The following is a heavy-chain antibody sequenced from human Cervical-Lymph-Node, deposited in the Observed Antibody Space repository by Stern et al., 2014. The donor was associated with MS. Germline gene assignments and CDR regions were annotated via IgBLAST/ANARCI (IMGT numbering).Heavy chain of an antibody. V-gene: IGHV1-46*01. CDR1: GYNFTSYH. Sequence: EQLVQSGAEVKKPGASVKVSCKASGYNFTSYHMHWVRQAPGQGLEWMGIINPSGGSRSYAQKFQGRVTMTRDTSTSTVYMELSSLRSEDTAVYYCAREVAGHRLGLMDVWGQGTTVTVSS. CDR3: AREVAGHRLGLMDV. D-gene: IGHD6-19*01. J-gene: IGHJ6*02. CDR2: INPSGGSR.